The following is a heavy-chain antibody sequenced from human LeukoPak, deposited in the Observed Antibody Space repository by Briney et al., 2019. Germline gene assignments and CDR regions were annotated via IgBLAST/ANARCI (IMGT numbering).Heavy chain of an antibody. V-gene: IGHV6-1*01. J-gene: IGHJ4*02. Sequence: SQTLSLTCAISGDSVSGSPAVWNWIRQSPSRGLEWLGRAYYRSKWFIDYALTVKGRITITPDTSKNQFSLQLNSVTAEDTAVHYCARGAVRGGTNFDYWGQGTPVTVSS. CDR1: GDSVSGSPAV. CDR3: ARGAVRGGTNFDY. CDR2: AYYRSKWFI. D-gene: IGHD3-10*01.